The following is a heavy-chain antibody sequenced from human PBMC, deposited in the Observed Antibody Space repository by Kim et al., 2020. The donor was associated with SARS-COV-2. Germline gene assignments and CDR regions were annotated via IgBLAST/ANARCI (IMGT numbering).Heavy chain of an antibody. CDR1: GGSFSGYY. D-gene: IGHD3-3*01. Sequence: SETLSLTCAVYGGSFSGYYWSWIRQPPGKGLEWIGEINHSGSTNYNPSLKSRVTISVDTSKNQFSLKLSSVTAADTAVYYCARGGGIYYDFWSGQGRNGFDPWGQGTLVTVSS. J-gene: IGHJ5*02. CDR3: ARGGGIYYDFWSGQGRNGFDP. V-gene: IGHV4-34*01. CDR2: INHSGST.